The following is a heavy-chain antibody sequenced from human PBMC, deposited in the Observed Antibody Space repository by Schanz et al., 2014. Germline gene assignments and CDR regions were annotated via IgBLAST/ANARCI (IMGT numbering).Heavy chain of an antibody. CDR1: GFGFSSYS. Sequence: EVQLVESGGGWVQPGGSLRLSCAASGFGFSSYSMNWVRQAPGKGLEWISYITYNGGTIYYADSVKGRFTISRDNAKNSLYLEMNSLRAEDTALYYCARDRRNADLDYWGQGTLVTVSS. J-gene: IGHJ4*02. V-gene: IGHV3-48*01. D-gene: IGHD1-1*01. CDR3: ARDRRNADLDY. CDR2: ITYNGGTI.